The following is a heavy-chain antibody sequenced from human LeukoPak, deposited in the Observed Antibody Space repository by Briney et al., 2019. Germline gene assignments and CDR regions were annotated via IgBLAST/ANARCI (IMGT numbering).Heavy chain of an antibody. D-gene: IGHD3-22*01. CDR3: ARAAPTRTLIGSGADY. CDR1: GFTFSSYS. V-gene: IGHV3-21*01. CDR2: ISSSSSYI. Sequence: GGSLRLSCAASGFTFSSYSMNWVRQTPGKGLEWVSSISSSSSYIYYPDSVKGRFTISRDNARNSLYLQMNSLRVEDTAVYYCARAAPTRTLIGSGADYWGQGTLVSVSS. J-gene: IGHJ4*02.